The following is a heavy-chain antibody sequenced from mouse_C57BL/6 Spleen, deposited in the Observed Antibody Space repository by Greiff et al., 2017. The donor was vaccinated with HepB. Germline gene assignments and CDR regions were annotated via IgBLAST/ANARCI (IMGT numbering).Heavy chain of an antibody. Sequence: EVMLVESGGGLVKPGGSLKLSCAASGFTFSSYTMSWVRQTPEKRLEWVATISGGGGNTYYPDSVKGRFTISRDNAKNTLYLHMSSLRSEDTALYYCARGGDYFDYWGQGTTLTVSS. V-gene: IGHV5-9*01. CDR2: ISGGGGNT. J-gene: IGHJ2*01. CDR3: ARGGDYFDY. CDR1: GFTFSSYT.